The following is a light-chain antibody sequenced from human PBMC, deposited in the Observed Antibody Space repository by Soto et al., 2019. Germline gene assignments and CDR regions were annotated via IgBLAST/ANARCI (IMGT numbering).Light chain of an antibody. CDR3: CSYAGSSTSV. V-gene: IGLV2-23*01. CDR2: EGS. J-gene: IGLJ1*01. Sequence: QSVLTQPPSASGSPGQSVAISCTGTSSDVGGYNYVSWYQQHPGKAPKLMIYEGSKRPSGVSDRFSGSKSGNTASLTISGLQAEDEADYYCCSYAGSSTSVFGTGTKVTVL. CDR1: SSDVGGYNY.